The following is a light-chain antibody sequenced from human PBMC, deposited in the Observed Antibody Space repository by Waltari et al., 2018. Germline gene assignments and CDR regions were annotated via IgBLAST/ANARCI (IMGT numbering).Light chain of an antibody. Sequence: DIVMTQSPDSLAVSLGERATFNCKSSQTGLYSSNNKNYLSWYQQKPGQPPKLLIYWASTRQSGVPDRFSGSGSGTDFTLTISSLQTEDVAVYYCQQYYSTPWTVGQGTKVEIK. J-gene: IGKJ1*01. CDR1: QTGLYSSNNKNY. CDR2: WAS. V-gene: IGKV4-1*01. CDR3: QQYYSTPWT.